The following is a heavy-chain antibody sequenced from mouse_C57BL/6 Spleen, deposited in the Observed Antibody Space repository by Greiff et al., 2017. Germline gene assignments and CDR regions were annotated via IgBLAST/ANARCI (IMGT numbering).Heavy chain of an antibody. Sequence: VQLQQSGPVLVKPGASVKMSCKASGYTFTDYYMNWVKQSHGKSLEWIGVINPYNGGTSYNQKFKGKATLTVDKSSSTAYMERNSLTSEDSAVYYCARSRPITTVVGYWGQGTTLTVSS. J-gene: IGHJ2*01. CDR3: ARSRPITTVVGY. V-gene: IGHV1-19*01. D-gene: IGHD1-1*01. CDR2: INPYNGGT. CDR1: GYTFTDYY.